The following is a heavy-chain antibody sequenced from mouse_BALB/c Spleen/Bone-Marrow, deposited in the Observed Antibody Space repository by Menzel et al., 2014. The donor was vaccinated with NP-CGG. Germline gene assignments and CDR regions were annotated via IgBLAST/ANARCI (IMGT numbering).Heavy chain of an antibody. CDR1: GFTFSTYA. CDR3: ARPRMITTYFDV. CDR2: INTGGTYI. Sequence: VQLKESGGGLVKPGGSLKLSCAASGFTFSTYAMSWVRQTPEKRLEWVATINTGGTYIYYADSVKGRFTISRGNAKNTLYLQMSSLRSEDTAMFYCARPRMITTYFDVWGAGTTVTVSS. J-gene: IGHJ1*01. V-gene: IGHV5-9-3*01. D-gene: IGHD2-4*01.